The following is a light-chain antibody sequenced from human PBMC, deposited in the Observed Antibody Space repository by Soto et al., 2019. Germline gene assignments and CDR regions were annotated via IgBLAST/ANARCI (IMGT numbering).Light chain of an antibody. Sequence: EIVLTQSPATLSLSPGERATLSCRASQSIRNYLAWYQQKPGQAPRLLIYDASNRATGIPARFSGSGSGTDFILTISSLEPGDSGVYYCQQRNDWVTFGGGTKVESK. CDR1: QSIRNY. CDR2: DAS. J-gene: IGKJ4*01. CDR3: QQRNDWVT. V-gene: IGKV3-11*01.